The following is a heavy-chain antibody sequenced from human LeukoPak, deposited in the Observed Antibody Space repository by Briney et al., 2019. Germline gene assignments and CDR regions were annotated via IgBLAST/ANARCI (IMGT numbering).Heavy chain of an antibody. D-gene: IGHD5-24*01. CDR1: GFTFSSYS. V-gene: IGHV3-21*01. J-gene: IGHJ3*02. Sequence: GGSLRLSCAASGFTFSSYSMNWVRQAPGKGLEGVSSISSSSSYIYYADSVKGRLTISRDNAKNSLYLQMNSLRAEDTAVYYCARGRWLQLDAFDIWGQGTMVTVCS. CDR3: ARGRWLQLDAFDI. CDR2: ISSSSSYI.